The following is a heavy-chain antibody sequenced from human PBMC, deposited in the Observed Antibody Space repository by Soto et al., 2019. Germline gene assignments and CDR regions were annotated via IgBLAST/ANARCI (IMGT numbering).Heavy chain of an antibody. CDR1: GYTFTSYG. CDR2: ISAYNGNT. Sequence: QVQLVQSGAEVKKPGASVKVCCKASGYTFTSYGISWVRQAPGQGLEWMGWISAYNGNTNYAQKLQGRVTMTTDTSTSTAYMELRSLRSDDTAVYYCARDTPELRFLEWLLLYYYGMDVWGQRTTVTVSS. CDR3: ARDTPELRFLEWLLLYYYGMDV. V-gene: IGHV1-18*04. D-gene: IGHD3-3*01. J-gene: IGHJ6*02.